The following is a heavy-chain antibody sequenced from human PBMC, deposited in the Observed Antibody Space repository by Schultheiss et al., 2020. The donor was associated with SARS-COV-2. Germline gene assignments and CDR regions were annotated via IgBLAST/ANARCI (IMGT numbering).Heavy chain of an antibody. V-gene: IGHV3-33*01. J-gene: IGHJ6*02. CDR1: GFTFSSYG. CDR2: IWYDGSNK. CDR3: ARARGVQGVIPLPLYGMDV. D-gene: IGHD3-10*01. Sequence: GGSLRLSCAASGFTFSSYGMHWVRQAPGKGLEWVAVIWYDGSNKYYADSVKGRFTISRDNSKNTLYLQMNSLRAEDTAVYYCARARGVQGVIPLPLYGMDVWGQGTTVTVSS.